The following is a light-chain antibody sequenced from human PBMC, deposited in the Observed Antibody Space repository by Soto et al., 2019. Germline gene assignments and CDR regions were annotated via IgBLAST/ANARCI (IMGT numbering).Light chain of an antibody. J-gene: IGKJ1*01. Sequence: EIVMTQSPATLSVSPGERATLSCRASQSVSSNLAWYQQKPGQAPRLLIYGASNRATGIPARFSASGSGTEFTLTISSLQSEDFAVYYCQQHNNWPRTFGRGTKVEIK. CDR3: QQHNNWPRT. CDR2: GAS. V-gene: IGKV3-15*01. CDR1: QSVSSN.